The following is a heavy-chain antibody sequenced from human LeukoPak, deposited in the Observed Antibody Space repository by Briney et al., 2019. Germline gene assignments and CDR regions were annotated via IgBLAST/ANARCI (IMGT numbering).Heavy chain of an antibody. CDR3: ARVPIAAAGRVDFDY. CDR1: GFTFDDYG. CDR2: INWNGGST. V-gene: IGHV3-20*04. J-gene: IGHJ4*02. D-gene: IGHD6-13*01. Sequence: GGSLRLSCAASGFTFDDYGMSWVRQAPGKGLELVSGINWNGGSTGYADSVKGRFTISRDNAKNSLYLQMNSLRAEDTALYYCARVPIAAAGRVDFDYWGQGTLVTVSS.